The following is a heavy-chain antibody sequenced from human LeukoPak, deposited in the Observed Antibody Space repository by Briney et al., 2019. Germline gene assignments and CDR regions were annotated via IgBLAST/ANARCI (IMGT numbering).Heavy chain of an antibody. Sequence: PGRSLRLSCAASGFTFSSYAMSWVRQAPGKGLEWVSAISGSGGSTYYADSVKGRFTISRDNSKNTLYLQMNSLRAEDTAVYCCAKGEGVAGPYPFDYWGQGTLVTVSS. D-gene: IGHD6-19*01. CDR2: ISGSGGST. J-gene: IGHJ4*02. CDR3: AKGEGVAGPYPFDY. CDR1: GFTFSSYA. V-gene: IGHV3-23*01.